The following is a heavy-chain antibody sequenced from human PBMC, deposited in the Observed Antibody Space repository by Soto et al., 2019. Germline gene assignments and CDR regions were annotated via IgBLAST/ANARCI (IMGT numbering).Heavy chain of an antibody. CDR3: ASDEAYYDIWTGRAAHDI. Sequence: RASVKVSCKASGYTFTSYGISWVRQAPGQGLEWMGWISAYNGNTNYAQKLQGRVTMTTDTSTSTAYMELRSLRSDDTAVYYCASDEAYYDIWTGRAAHDIWSQGTMVTVSS. D-gene: IGHD3-9*01. CDR1: GYTFTSYG. J-gene: IGHJ3*02. V-gene: IGHV1-18*01. CDR2: ISAYNGNT.